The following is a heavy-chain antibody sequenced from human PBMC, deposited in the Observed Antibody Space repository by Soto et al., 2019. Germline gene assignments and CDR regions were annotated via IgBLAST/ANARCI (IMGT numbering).Heavy chain of an antibody. D-gene: IGHD3-16*01. J-gene: IGHJ4*02. CDR1: GFTFSNAW. CDR3: VPRKGDPFT. CDR2: IKSKTAGDT. Sequence: GGSLRLSCAASGFTFSNAWMSWVRQAPGKGLEWVGRIKSKTAGDTYYPGSVKGRFTISRDNSKNTLSLQMNSLRVEDSAVYYCVPRKGDPFTWGPGTLVPVSS. V-gene: IGHV3-15*01.